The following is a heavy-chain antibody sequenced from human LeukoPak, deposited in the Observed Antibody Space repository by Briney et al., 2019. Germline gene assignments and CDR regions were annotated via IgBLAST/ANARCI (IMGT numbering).Heavy chain of an antibody. D-gene: IGHD6-6*01. CDR2: ISAYNGNT. J-gene: IGHJ4*02. CDR1: GYIFSNYG. Sequence: EASVKVSCKASGYIFSNYGISWVRQAHGQGLEWMGRISAYNGNTNYAQKVQGRVTMTTDTSTSTAYMELRSLRSDDTAVYYCARATLGGSSSYYWGQGTLGTVSS. V-gene: IGHV1-18*01. CDR3: ARATLGGSSSYY.